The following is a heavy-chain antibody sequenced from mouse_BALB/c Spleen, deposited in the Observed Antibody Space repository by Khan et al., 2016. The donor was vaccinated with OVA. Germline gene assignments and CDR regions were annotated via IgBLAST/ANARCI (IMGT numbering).Heavy chain of an antibody. CDR1: VYTFTSYW. CDR3: ARSNYYGSGLYAMDY. D-gene: IGHD1-1*01. Sequence: DLVMPGAAVTLSCKASVYTFTSYWINWIKQRPGQGLEWIGRIAPGSGSTSYNDMFKGKATLTVDAYSSTAYIQLSSLSSEDSAVYLCARSNYYGSGLYAMDYWGQGTSVTVSS. V-gene: IGHV1S41*01. J-gene: IGHJ4*01. CDR2: IAPGSGST.